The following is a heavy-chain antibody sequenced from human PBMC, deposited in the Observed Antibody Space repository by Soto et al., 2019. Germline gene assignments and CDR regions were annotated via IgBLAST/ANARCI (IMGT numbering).Heavy chain of an antibody. V-gene: IGHV4-39*01. CDR3: AGGDYYHSSGYYFYYYTMDV. D-gene: IGHD3-22*01. J-gene: IGHJ6*02. CDR1: GGSISSSSYY. Sequence: QLHLQESGPGLVKPSETLSLTCTVSGGSISSSSYYWCWIRQPPGKGLEWIGNVYYGGSTYYNPSLKTRFTISVETSKSPFSLKLSSVTAADTAVYYCAGGDYYHSSGYYFYYYTMDVWGQGTTVTVSS. CDR2: VYYGGST.